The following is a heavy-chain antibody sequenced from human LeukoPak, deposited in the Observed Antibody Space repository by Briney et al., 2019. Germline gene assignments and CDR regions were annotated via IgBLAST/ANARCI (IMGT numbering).Heavy chain of an antibody. CDR3: ARGRQNGDYFDH. D-gene: IGHD4-17*01. Sequence: SETLSLTCTVSGDSIIAYYWSWIRQAAGKGLDYIGRVFASGGANYSPSHENRVTMSVDTSKNQFSLRLRSVTAADTAMYYCARGRQNGDYFDHWGQGILVTVSS. CDR2: VFASGGA. V-gene: IGHV4-4*07. J-gene: IGHJ4*02. CDR1: GDSIIAYY.